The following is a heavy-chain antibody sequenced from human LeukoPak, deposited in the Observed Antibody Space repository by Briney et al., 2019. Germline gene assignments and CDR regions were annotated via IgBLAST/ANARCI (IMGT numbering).Heavy chain of an antibody. D-gene: IGHD6-19*01. CDR1: GFTFSSYS. V-gene: IGHV3-48*01. CDR3: AKHRSVVAVAGTDY. CDR2: ISSSSSTI. Sequence: PGGPLRLSCAASGFTFSSYSMNWVRQAPGKGLEWVSYISSSSSTIYYADSVKGRFTISRDNSKNTLYLQMNSLRAEDTAVYYCAKHRSVVAVAGTDYWGQGTLVTVSS. J-gene: IGHJ4*02.